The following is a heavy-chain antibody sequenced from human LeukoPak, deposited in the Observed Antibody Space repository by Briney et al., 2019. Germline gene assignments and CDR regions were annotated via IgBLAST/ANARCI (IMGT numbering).Heavy chain of an antibody. V-gene: IGHV3-30*18. CDR2: ITYDGRNK. Sequence: GGSLRLSCAASGFSFAGYGMNWVRQAPGRGLEWVAVITYDGRNKYYADSVKGRFTISRDNSKNTQYLQMSSLRAEDTAVFYCVKGTQYCGGDCYDYWGQGTLVTVSS. J-gene: IGHJ4*02. CDR3: VKGTQYCGGDCYDY. D-gene: IGHD2-21*01. CDR1: GFSFAGYG.